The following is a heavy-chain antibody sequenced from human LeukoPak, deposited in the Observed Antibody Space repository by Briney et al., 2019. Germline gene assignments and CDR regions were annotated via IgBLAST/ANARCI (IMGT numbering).Heavy chain of an antibody. V-gene: IGHV4-34*01. CDR1: GGSFSGYY. D-gene: IGHD3-10*01. CDR3: ARGRFTGGGFGESHD. Sequence: SETLSLTCAVYGGSFSGYYCSWIRQSPGKGLEWIGEINHSGSTNYNLSLKSRVTISVDTSKNQISLKLSSVTAADTAVYYCARGRFTGGGFGESHDWGQGTLVTVSS. J-gene: IGHJ4*02. CDR2: INHSGST.